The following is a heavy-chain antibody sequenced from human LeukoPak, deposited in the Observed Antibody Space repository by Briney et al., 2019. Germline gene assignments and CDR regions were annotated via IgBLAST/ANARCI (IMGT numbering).Heavy chain of an antibody. V-gene: IGHV3-7*01. CDR3: ARGADGVSSNSRGWFDP. D-gene: IGHD2-15*01. J-gene: IGHJ5*02. CDR1: GFPFSTFW. Sequence: GGSLRLSCAVSGFPFSTFWMSWVRQAPGKGLEWVANINQDGSEKYYVDSVRGRFAISRDNAKNSLYLQMNSLRAEDTAVYSCARGADGVSSNSRGWFDPWGQGTLVTVSS. CDR2: INQDGSEK.